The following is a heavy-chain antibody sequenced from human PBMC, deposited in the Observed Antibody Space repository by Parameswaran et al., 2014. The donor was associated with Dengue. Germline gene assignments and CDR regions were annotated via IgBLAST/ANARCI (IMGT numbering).Heavy chain of an antibody. J-gene: IGHJ5*02. CDR3: TVAVPNSSGYGWFDP. Sequence: WIRQPPGKSLEWIGYIYYSGSTYYNPSLKSRVTISVDTSKNQFSLKLSSVTAADTAVYYCTVAVPNSSGYGWFDPWGQGNPGHRLL. CDR2: IYYSGST. V-gene: IGHV4-31*02. D-gene: IGHD3-22*01.